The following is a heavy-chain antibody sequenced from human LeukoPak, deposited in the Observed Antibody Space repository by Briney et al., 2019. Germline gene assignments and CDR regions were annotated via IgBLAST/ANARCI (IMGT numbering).Heavy chain of an antibody. J-gene: IGHJ6*02. D-gene: IGHD2-2*01. CDR1: GGSISSYY. CDR3: ARLKCISTTCPSRYVMDV. CDR2: IYYSGST. Sequence: PSETLSLTCSVAGGSISSYYWSWIRQPPGKGLEYIGYIYYSGSTNYNPSLKSRVTISVDTSKDQFSLNLTSVTAADTAVYYCARLKCISTTCPSRYVMDVWGQGTTVTVSS. V-gene: IGHV4-59*01.